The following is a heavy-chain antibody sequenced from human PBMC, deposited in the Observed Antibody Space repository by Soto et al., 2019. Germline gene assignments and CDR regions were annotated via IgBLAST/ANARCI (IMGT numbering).Heavy chain of an antibody. Sequence: EVQLVQSGAEVKKPGESLKISCKGSGYSFTNYWIGWVRQMPGKGLEWMGIIYPGDSDTRYSPSFQGQVTISAGKSISTAYLQWSSLKASATAMYYCARKLACSSSRCHLDYWGQGTLVTVSS. CDR2: IYPGDSDT. J-gene: IGHJ4*02. CDR3: ARKLACSSSRCHLDY. D-gene: IGHD2-2*01. V-gene: IGHV5-51*01. CDR1: GYSFTNYW.